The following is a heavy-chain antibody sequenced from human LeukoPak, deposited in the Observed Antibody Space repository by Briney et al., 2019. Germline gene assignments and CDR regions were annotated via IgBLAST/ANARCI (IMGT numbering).Heavy chain of an antibody. Sequence: SETLSLTCAVSGGSFSGYYWSWVRQPPGKGLEWIGEINHSGSTNYNPSLKSRVTIAVDVSKNQCSLKLSSVTAADTAVYYCAGAYDILAGYYYSRSPSCDYWGQGTLVTVS. CDR1: GGSFSGYY. J-gene: IGHJ4*02. CDR3: AGAYDILAGYYYSRSPSCDY. D-gene: IGHD3-9*01. V-gene: IGHV4-34*01. CDR2: INHSGST.